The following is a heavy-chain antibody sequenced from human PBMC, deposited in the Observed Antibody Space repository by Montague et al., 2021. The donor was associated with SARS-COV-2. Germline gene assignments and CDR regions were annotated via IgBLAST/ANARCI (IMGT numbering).Heavy chain of an antibody. CDR3: ARQDVFSYTMGEN. D-gene: IGHD1-26*01. CDR2: VYHGGRT. CDR1: GGSISSSNY. Sequence: SETLSLTCAVSGGSISSSNYWIWVRQPPGKGLEWIGEVYHGGRTNYKPSLKSRVTISVDKSKNQLSLKLSSVTAADTAVYYCARQDVFSYTMGENWGQGTLVTVSS. V-gene: IGHV4-4*02. J-gene: IGHJ4*02.